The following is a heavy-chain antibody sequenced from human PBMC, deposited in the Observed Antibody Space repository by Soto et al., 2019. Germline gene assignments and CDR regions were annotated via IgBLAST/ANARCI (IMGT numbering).Heavy chain of an antibody. D-gene: IGHD6-13*01. CDR1: GFTFSSYG. CDR3: AKAFAAEAGLFHPYFYYGMGV. J-gene: IGHJ6*02. V-gene: IGHV3-30*18. Sequence: GGSLRLSCVASGFTFSSYGMHWVRQAPGKGLEWVAVISYDGIDKYDADSVKGRFTISRDNSKNTLYLQMNSLRTEHSAVYYCAKAFAAEAGLFHPYFYYGMGVWGQGTTVTVSS. CDR2: ISYDGIDK.